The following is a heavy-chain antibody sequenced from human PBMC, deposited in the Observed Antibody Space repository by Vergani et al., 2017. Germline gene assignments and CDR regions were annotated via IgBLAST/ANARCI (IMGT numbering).Heavy chain of an antibody. CDR1: GYTFTDYA. Sequence: QVQLVQSGSELKKPGASVKVPCEASGYTFTDYAMPWVRQAPGQGLEWMGWINTNTGNPTYAQGFTGRFVFSLDTSVSTAYLQINSLKAEDTAAYYCARDYLSDPDWLVDDWCQGAMVIVAS. CDR3: ARDYLSDPDWLVDD. J-gene: IGHJ4*02. V-gene: IGHV7-4-1*02. D-gene: IGHD3-9*01. CDR2: INTNTGNP.